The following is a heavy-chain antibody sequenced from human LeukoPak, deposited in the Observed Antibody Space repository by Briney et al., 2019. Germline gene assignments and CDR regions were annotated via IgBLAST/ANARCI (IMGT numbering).Heavy chain of an antibody. CDR3: ARAPGYCSTTRCEYYYYMDV. V-gene: IGHV4-30-2*01. Sequence: SETLSLTCTVSGGSISSTDSYWSWLRQPPGKGLEWIGFLYHSGSPYYTPSLQGRVTISIDRSKNQFSLEVSSVTAADTAVYYCARAPGYCSTTRCEYYYYMDVWGKGTTVTVSS. D-gene: IGHD2-2*01. CDR2: LYHSGSP. CDR1: GGSISSTDSY. J-gene: IGHJ6*03.